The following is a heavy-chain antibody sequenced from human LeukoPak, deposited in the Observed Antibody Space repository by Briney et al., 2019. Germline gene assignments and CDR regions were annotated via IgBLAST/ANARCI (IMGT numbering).Heavy chain of an antibody. CDR1: GFTFSSNG. D-gene: IGHD6-6*01. J-gene: IGHJ4*02. CDR3: AKDWGTSSLYLVN. CDR2: IQNDGNNK. V-gene: IGHV3-30*02. Sequence: GGSLRLSCAASGFTFSSNGMHWVRRAPGKGLECVAFIQNDGNNKKYADSVKGRFTISRDNSKNTLYLQMNSLRAEDTAVYYCAKDWGTSSLYLVNWGQGTLVTVSS.